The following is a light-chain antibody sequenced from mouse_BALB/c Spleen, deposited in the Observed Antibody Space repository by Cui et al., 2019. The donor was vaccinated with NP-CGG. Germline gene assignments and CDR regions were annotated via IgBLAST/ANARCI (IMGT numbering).Light chain of an antibody. CDR3: ALWYSNHWV. V-gene: IGLV1*01. J-gene: IGLJ1*01. Sequence: QAVVTQESALTTSPGETVTLTCRSSTGAVTTSNYANWVQEKPDHLFTGLIDGTKNRAPGVPARFSGSLIGDKAALTIIGAQTEDEAIYFCALWYSNHWVFGGGTKLTVL. CDR2: GTK. CDR1: TGAVTTSNY.